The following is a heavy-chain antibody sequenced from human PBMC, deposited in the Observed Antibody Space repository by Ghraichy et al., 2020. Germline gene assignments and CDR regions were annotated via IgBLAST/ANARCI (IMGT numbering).Heavy chain of an antibody. CDR1: GGSISSSGYY. Sequence: SETPSLTCTVSGGSISSSGYYWGWIRQPPGKGLEWIGSIYYSGSTYYNPSLKSRVTISVDTSKNQFSLRLSSVTAADTAVYYCATRSRRYDILTGYYFDYWGQGTLVTVSS. CDR2: IYYSGST. CDR3: ATRSRRYDILTGYYFDY. J-gene: IGHJ4*02. V-gene: IGHV4-39*01. D-gene: IGHD3-9*01.